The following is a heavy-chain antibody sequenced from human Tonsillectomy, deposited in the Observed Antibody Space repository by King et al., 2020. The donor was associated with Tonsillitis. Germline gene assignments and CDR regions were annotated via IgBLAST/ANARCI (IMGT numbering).Heavy chain of an antibody. CDR1: GFTLSDYY. V-gene: IGHV3-11*01. CDR3: AGDFANYYDVSGYYSPDALNI. J-gene: IGHJ3*02. CDR2: ISSSGSTI. D-gene: IGHD3-22*01. Sequence: VQLVESGGGLVKPGGSLRLSCAASGFTLSDYYMSWIRQAPGKGLEWVSYISSSGSTIYYADSVKGRFTISRDNAKNSLYLQMNSLRAEDTAVYYCAGDFANYYDVSGYYSPDALNIWAKGQWSPSLQ.